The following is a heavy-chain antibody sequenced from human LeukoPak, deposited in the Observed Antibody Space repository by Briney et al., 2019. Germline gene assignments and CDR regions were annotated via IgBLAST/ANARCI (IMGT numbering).Heavy chain of an antibody. J-gene: IGHJ4*02. CDR2: IKQDGSEK. CDR3: ARDQYDILTGCYSYFDY. D-gene: IGHD3-9*01. V-gene: IGHV3-7*01. Sequence: GGSLRLSCVASGFTFSSYWMSWVRQAPGKGLEWVANIKQDGSEKYYVDSVKGRFTISRDNAKNSLYLQMNSLRAEDTAVYYCARDQYDILTGCYSYFDYWGQGTLVTVSS. CDR1: GFTFSSYW.